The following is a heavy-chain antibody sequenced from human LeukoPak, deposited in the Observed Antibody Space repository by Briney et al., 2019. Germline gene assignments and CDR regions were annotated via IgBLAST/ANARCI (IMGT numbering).Heavy chain of an antibody. CDR2: ICYDGSNK. Sequence: GGSLRLSCAASGLTFSSYVMHWVRQAPGRGLDGVAVICYDGSNKYYADSVKGRFTISRDNSKNTLYLQMNSLRAEDTAVYYCARDTPFSSGWYGGVDYWGQGTLVTVSS. V-gene: IGHV3-33*01. J-gene: IGHJ4*02. D-gene: IGHD6-19*01. CDR3: ARDTPFSSGWYGGVDY. CDR1: GLTFSSYV.